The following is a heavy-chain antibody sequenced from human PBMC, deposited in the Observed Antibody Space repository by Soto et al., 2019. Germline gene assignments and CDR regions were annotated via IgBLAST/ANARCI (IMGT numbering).Heavy chain of an antibody. Sequence: ASVKVSCKASGYTFTSYYMHWVRQAPGQGLEWMGIINPSGGSTSYAQKFQGRVTMTRDTSTSTVYMELSSLRSEDTAVYYCAARPTTLDAFDIWGQGTMVTVSS. CDR3: AARPTTLDAFDI. CDR1: GYTFTSYY. CDR2: INPSGGST. J-gene: IGHJ3*02. V-gene: IGHV1-46*01. D-gene: IGHD4-17*01.